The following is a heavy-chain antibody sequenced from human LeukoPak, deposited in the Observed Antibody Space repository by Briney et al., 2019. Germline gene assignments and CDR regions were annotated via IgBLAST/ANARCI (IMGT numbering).Heavy chain of an antibody. Sequence: ASVKVSCKASGYTFTSYAMHWVRQAPGQGLEWMGWISAYNGNTNYAQKLQGRVTMTTDTSTSTAYMELRSLRSDDTAVYYCARSPLIAVAGGDYWGQGTLVTVSS. CDR2: ISAYNGNT. CDR1: GYTFTSYA. D-gene: IGHD6-19*01. V-gene: IGHV1-18*01. CDR3: ARSPLIAVAGGDY. J-gene: IGHJ4*02.